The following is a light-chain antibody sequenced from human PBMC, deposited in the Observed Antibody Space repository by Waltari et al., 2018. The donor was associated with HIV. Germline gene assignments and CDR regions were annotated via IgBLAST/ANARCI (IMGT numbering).Light chain of an antibody. CDR2: EVS. V-gene: IGLV2-23*02. CDR1: SSDVGGYNL. Sequence: QSALTQPASVSGSPGQSITISCTGTSSDVGGYNLVSWYQQHPGKAPKLMIYEVSKRPSVGCNRFSGSKSGNTASLTISVLQAGDEADYYCCAYAGSTTYVIFGGGTKLTVL. J-gene: IGLJ2*01. CDR3: CAYAGSTTYVI.